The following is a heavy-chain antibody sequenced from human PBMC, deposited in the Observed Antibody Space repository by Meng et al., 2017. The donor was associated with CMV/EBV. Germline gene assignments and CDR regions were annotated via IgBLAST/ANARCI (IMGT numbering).Heavy chain of an antibody. CDR1: GGSFSGYY. V-gene: IGHV4-34*01. J-gene: IGHJ6*02. CDR3: ARGQSDFWSGYSVYYYYGMDV. Sequence: SETLSLTCAVYGGSFSGYYWSWIRQPPGKGLEWIGEINHSGSTNYNPSLKSRVTISVDTSKNQFSLKLSSVTAADTAVYYCARGQSDFWSGYSVYYYYGMDVWGQGTTVTVSS. CDR2: INHSGST. D-gene: IGHD3-3*01.